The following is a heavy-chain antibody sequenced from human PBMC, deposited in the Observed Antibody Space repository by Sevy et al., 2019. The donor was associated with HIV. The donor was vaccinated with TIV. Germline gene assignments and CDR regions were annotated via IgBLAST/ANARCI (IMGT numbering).Heavy chain of an antibody. Sequence: GGSLRLSCAASGFTFRTYAMSWVRQAPGKGLEWVSDISGSGGDTYYADSVKGRFTISRDNSKNTLYLQMGNLRAEDTAVYYCAKDAYYYDGSGYSMSQWYYGMDVWGQGTTVTVSS. D-gene: IGHD3-22*01. CDR3: AKDAYYYDGSGYSMSQWYYGMDV. CDR1: GFTFRTYA. V-gene: IGHV3-23*01. CDR2: ISGSGGDT. J-gene: IGHJ6*02.